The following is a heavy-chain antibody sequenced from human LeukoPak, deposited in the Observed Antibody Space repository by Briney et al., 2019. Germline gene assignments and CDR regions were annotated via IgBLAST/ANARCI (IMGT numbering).Heavy chain of an antibody. CDR2: ISSRSTTI. V-gene: IGHV3-48*03. CDR1: GFTFSDYE. CDR3: ARDIYDILTDDAFDI. J-gene: IGHJ3*02. D-gene: IGHD3-9*01. Sequence: GGSLRLSCAASGFTFSDYEMNWVRQAPGKGLERVSYISSRSTTIYYADSVKGRFTISRDNAKNSLYLQMNSLRAEDTAVYYCARDIYDILTDDAFDIWGQGTMVTVSS.